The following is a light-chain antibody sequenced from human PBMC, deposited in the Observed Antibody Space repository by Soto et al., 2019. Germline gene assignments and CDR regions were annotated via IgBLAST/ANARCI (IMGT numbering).Light chain of an antibody. J-gene: IGKJ5*01. V-gene: IGKV3-11*01. CDR3: QQSSNWPT. CDR2: DAY. CDR1: QSFRGL. Sequence: EVVLTQSPVTLSLSPGERATLSCRASQSFRGLLAWYQQKPGQAPRLLIYDAYNRDTGIPPRFSGSGSGTDFTLTISSLEPEDFAVYHCQQSSNWPTFGQGTRLEIK.